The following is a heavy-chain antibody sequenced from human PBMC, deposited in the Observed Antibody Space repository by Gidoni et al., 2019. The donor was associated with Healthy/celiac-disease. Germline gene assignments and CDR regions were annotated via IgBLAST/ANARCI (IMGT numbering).Heavy chain of an antibody. D-gene: IGHD4-17*01. J-gene: IGHJ4*02. CDR1: GFTVGDYA. V-gene: IGHV3-49*05. CDR3: TMTTVVKRPQLDY. CDR2: IRSKAYGGTT. Sequence: EVQLVETGGGLVKPGRSLRLSCTASGFTVGDYAMSWFRQAPGKGLEWVGFIRSKAYGGTTEYAASVKGRFTISRDDSKSIAYLQMNSLKTEDTAVYYCTMTTVVKRPQLDYWGQGTLVTVSS.